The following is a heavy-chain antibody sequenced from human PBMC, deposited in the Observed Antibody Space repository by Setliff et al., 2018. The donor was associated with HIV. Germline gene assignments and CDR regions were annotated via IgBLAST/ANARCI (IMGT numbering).Heavy chain of an antibody. CDR1: GDSVSNVGYY. D-gene: IGHD1-26*01. J-gene: IGHJ4*02. CDR2: IYYSGST. Sequence: SETLSLTCTVSGDSVSNVGYYWGWIRQSPGKGLEWIGSIYYSGSTSYNPSLKSRVTISVHTSKNQFSLRLTSVTAADTAVYYCVRIWDIVGGPSVYWGLGNMVTVSS. V-gene: IGHV4-39*01. CDR3: VRIWDIVGGPSVY.